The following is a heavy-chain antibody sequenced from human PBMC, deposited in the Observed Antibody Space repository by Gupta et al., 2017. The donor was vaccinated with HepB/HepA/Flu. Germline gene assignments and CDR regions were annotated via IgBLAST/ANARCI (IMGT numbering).Heavy chain of an antibody. J-gene: IGHJ6*03. Sequence: QVQLQQWGAGLLKPSETLSLTCAVYGGSFSAYYWNWIRQPPGKGLEWIGEINHIGSTNYSPSLKSRVTISVDTSKNHFSRNLSSVTAADTAVYSWARGPGIAVAAKGYYYMDVWGIGTTVTVSS. CDR2: INHIGST. D-gene: IGHD6-19*01. V-gene: IGHV4-34*02. CDR3: ARGPGIAVAAKGYYYMDV. CDR1: GGSFSAYY.